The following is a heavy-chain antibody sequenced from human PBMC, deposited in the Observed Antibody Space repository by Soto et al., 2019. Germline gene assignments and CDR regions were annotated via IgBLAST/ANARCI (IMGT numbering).Heavy chain of an antibody. Sequence: QVQLVQSGAEEKKPGASVKVSCKASGYTFTSYAMHWVRQAPGQRLEWMGWINPGNGNTKYSQKFQGRVTITRDTSAITAYMELSSLRSEDTAVYYCARSSGYYLIDDYWGQGTLVTVSS. CDR2: INPGNGNT. CDR3: ARSSGYYLIDDY. CDR1: GYTFTSYA. V-gene: IGHV1-3*05. J-gene: IGHJ4*02. D-gene: IGHD3-22*01.